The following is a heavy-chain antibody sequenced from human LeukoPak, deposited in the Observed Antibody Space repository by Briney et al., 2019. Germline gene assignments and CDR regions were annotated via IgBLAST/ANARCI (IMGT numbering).Heavy chain of an antibody. CDR2: ISGSGGNT. CDR1: GFTFSSSS. Sequence: GGSLRLSCAASGFTFSSSSMTWVRQAPGKGLEWVSSISGSGGNTYYANSVKGRFTISRDNSINTLYLQMNSLRAEDTAVYYCARKLYYGSSGYYAFDVWGQGTMVTVSS. CDR3: ARKLYYGSSGYYAFDV. J-gene: IGHJ3*01. V-gene: IGHV3-23*01. D-gene: IGHD3-22*01.